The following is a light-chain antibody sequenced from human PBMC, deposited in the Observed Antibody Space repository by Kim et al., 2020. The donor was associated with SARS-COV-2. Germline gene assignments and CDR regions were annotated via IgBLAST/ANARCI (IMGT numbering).Light chain of an antibody. CDR1: SGSSDDNY. J-gene: IGLJ2*01. CDR2: EDD. CDR3: QSYNRDNVI. Sequence: GKTVTISSTGSSGSSDDNYVQGYQQRPGGVPTTVIYEDDQRPSGVSDRFSGSSDNSSNAASLTISGLRTEDEADYYCQSYNRDNVIFGGGTQLTVL. V-gene: IGLV6-57*02.